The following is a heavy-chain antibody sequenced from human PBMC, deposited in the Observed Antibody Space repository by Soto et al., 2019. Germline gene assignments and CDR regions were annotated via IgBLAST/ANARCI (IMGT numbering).Heavy chain of an antibody. CDR1: GFSLRTSGVD. Sequence: SGPPLMNPTHPLTLTCSFSGFSLRTSGVDVGWIRQSPGKALEWLALVYWSGDEHYRPSLKSRLSIIKDTSNNHVVLIMTDMYPVDTATYYFARGLATFPVFAIDIWGQGTMVTVSS. D-gene: IGHD3-3*02. CDR2: VYWSGDE. V-gene: IGHV2-5*01. CDR3: ARGLATFPVFAIDI. J-gene: IGHJ3*02.